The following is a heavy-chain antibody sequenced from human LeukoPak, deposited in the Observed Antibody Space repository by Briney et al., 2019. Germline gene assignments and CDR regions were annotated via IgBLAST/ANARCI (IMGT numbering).Heavy chain of an antibody. CDR1: GYYISSGYY. CDR2: MYHSGST. D-gene: IGHD3-16*01. CDR3: ARTSDVWGSYPFVVAP. Sequence: SETLSLTCGVSGYYISSGYYWGWIRQPPGKGLEWIGSMYHSGSTYYNPSLKSRVTISVDTSKNQFSLKLNSVTAADTAVYYCARTSDVWGSYPFVVAPWGQGTLVIVSS. V-gene: IGHV4-38-2*01. J-gene: IGHJ5*02.